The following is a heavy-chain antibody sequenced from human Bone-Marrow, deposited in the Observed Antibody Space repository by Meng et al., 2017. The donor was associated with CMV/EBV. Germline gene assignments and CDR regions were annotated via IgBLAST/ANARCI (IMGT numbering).Heavy chain of an antibody. CDR3: ARDRGAGSYYNGYYYGVDV. V-gene: IGHV3-20*04. CDR2: INWNGGST. J-gene: IGHJ6*02. Sequence: GESLKISCAGSGFRFDDHGMGWVRQAPGKGLEWVSGINWNGGSTGYADSVQGRFTISRDNAKNSLYLQMNSLRAEDTALYYCARDRGAGSYYNGYYYGVDVWGQGTTVTVSS. D-gene: IGHD3-10*01. CDR1: GFRFDDHG.